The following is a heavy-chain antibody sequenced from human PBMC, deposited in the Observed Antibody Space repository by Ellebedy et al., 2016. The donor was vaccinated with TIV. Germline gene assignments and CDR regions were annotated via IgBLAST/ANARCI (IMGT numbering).Heavy chain of an antibody. CDR2: IRSEEFGATT. J-gene: IGHJ6*02. CDR3: ARPRGLYSGKYYYYYGMGV. CDR1: GFKFADYA. Sequence: GGSLRLXCTGSGFKFADYAVNWFRQAPGKGLEWVGFIRSEEFGATTEGAVSVKGRFSISRDDSKNSAYLQMNSLKTEDTAIYYCARPRGLYSGKYYYYYGMGVWGQGTTVTVSS. V-gene: IGHV3-49*03. D-gene: IGHD4-17*01.